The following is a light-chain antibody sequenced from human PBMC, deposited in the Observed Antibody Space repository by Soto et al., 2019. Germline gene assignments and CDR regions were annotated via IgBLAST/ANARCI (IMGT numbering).Light chain of an antibody. Sequence: DIQMTQSPSTLSASVGDRVNITCRASQSISSWLAWYQQKPGKAPKLLIYDASSLESGVPSRFSGNGSGTEFTLSISSLQPDDFATYYCQQYNSHSLTFGGGTKVEIK. V-gene: IGKV1-5*01. CDR2: DAS. CDR1: QSISSW. J-gene: IGKJ4*01. CDR3: QQYNSHSLT.